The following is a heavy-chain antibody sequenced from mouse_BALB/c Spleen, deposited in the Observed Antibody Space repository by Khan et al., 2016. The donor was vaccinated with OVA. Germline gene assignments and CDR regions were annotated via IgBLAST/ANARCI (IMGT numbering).Heavy chain of an antibody. Sequence: VQLLETGPGLVAPSQSLAITCTVSGFSLTSYGVNWVRQPPGKGLEWLGVIWGDGSTNYHSTLIFRLIISKDNSKSQVFLKLNSLQTDDTATYFCAKFTPDYYSMDYWGQGTSVTVSS. D-gene: IGHD1-1*01. CDR2: IWGDGST. CDR1: GFSLTSYG. J-gene: IGHJ4*01. CDR3: AKFTPDYYSMDY. V-gene: IGHV2-3*01.